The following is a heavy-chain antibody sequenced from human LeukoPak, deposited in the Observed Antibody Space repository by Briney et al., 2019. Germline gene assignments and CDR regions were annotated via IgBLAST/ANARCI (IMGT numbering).Heavy chain of an antibody. V-gene: IGHV4-38-2*02. CDR1: GYSINSGYY. D-gene: IGHD3-16*01. CDR2: IYNSGST. CDR3: ARGGSFDY. Sequence: SETLSLTCTVSGYSINSGYYWGWIRQPPGKGLEWIGSIYNSGSTYYNPSLKSRVTISLDTSKNQFSLRLSSVTAADTAVYYCARGGSFDYWGQGTLVTVSS. J-gene: IGHJ4*02.